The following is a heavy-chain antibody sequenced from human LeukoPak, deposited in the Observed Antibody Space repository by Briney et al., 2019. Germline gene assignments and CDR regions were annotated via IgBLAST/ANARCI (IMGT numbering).Heavy chain of an antibody. CDR3: ASLKLPYYDFGRDQIDY. D-gene: IGHD3-3*01. Sequence: PGGSLRLSCADSGFTFSSYWMSWVRQAPGKGLEWVANIKEDGTDKNYVDSVKGRFTISRDNDKKSMYLQMNSLRAEDTAVYYCASLKLPYYDFGRDQIDYWGQGTLVTVSS. J-gene: IGHJ4*02. CDR1: GFTFSSYW. V-gene: IGHV3-7*01. CDR2: IKEDGTDK.